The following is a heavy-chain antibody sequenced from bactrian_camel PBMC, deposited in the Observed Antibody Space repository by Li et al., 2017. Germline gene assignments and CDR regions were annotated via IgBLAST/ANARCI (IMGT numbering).Heavy chain of an antibody. CDR3: AADFLSPCAG. J-gene: IGHJ4*01. CDR1: GFTFDDSD. D-gene: IGHD3*01. CDR2: ISSDGST. Sequence: HVQLVESGGGSVQAGGSLRLSCTASGFTFDDSDMGWYRQAPGNECELVSTISSDGSTYYTDSVKGRFTISQDNAKNTVYLQMNSLKPEDTAVYYCAADFLSPCAGWGQGTQVTVS. V-gene: IGHV3S63*01.